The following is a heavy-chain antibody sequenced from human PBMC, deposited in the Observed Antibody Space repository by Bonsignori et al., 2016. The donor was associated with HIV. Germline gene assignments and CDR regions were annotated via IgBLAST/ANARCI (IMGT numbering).Heavy chain of an antibody. J-gene: IGHJ4*02. CDR1: GGSINNYY. Sequence: SETLSLTCTVSGGSINNYYWSWIRQPAGKGLEWIGRVYSSGTTDYNPSLKSRVTMSVDTSKNQVSLNLRSVTATDTAVYYCARDSLYYGSGSYYSPLDYWGQGNPGHRLL. V-gene: IGHV4-4*07. CDR2: VYSSGTT. D-gene: IGHD3-10*01. CDR3: ARDSLYYGSGSYYSPLDY.